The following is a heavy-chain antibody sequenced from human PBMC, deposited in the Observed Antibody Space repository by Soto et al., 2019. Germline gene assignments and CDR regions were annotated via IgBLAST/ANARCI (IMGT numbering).Heavy chain of an antibody. J-gene: IGHJ4*02. Sequence: ASVKVSCKASGYRFTNYAMHWVRQAPGQRLEWMGWINGGNGNTKYSEKFQGRVTMTRDTSTSTVYMELSSLRSEDTAVYYCARTYYYDSSGYPPFDYWGQGTLVTVSS. V-gene: IGHV1-3*01. D-gene: IGHD3-22*01. CDR2: INGGNGNT. CDR3: ARTYYYDSSGYPPFDY. CDR1: GYRFTNYA.